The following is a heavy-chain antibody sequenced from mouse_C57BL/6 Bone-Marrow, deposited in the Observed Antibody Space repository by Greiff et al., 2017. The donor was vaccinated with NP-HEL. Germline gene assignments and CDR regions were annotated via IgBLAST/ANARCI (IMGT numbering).Heavy chain of an antibody. D-gene: IGHD1-1*01. V-gene: IGHV14-4*01. J-gene: IGHJ2*01. CDR1: GFNIKDDY. CDR2: IDPENGDT. Sequence: EVHLVESGAELVRPGASVKLSCTASGFNIKDDYMHWVKQRPEQGLEWIGWIDPENGDTEYASKFQGKATITADTSSNTAYLQLSSLTSVDTAVYYCTTDGSSSYYLDYWGQGTTLTVSS. CDR3: TTDGSSSYYLDY.